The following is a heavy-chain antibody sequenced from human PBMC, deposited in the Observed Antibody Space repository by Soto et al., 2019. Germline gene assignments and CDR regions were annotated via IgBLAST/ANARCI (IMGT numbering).Heavy chain of an antibody. CDR3: AKDLDYRISSGHDY. CDR1: GFTFSNYA. V-gene: IGHV3-23*01. D-gene: IGHD3-10*01. CDR2: ISGSGG. J-gene: IGHJ4*02. Sequence: GGSLRLSCAASGFTFSNYAMNWVRQAPGKGLVWVSGISGSGGKADSVEGRFTISRDNSKNTLYLQMNSLRAEDTAVYYCAKDLDYRISSGHDYWGQGTLVTVSS.